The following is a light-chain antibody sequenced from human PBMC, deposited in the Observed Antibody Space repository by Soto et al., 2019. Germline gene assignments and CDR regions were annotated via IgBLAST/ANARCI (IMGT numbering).Light chain of an antibody. V-gene: IGKV3-11*01. CDR2: AAS. J-gene: IGKJ4*01. CDR3: QQYDDSRTLT. CDR1: QSVSSY. Sequence: EIVLTQYPTTLSLAPGARAPLSCRASQSVSSYLAWYQQKPGQAPRLLIYAASYRAAGVADRFSGSGSGTDFTLTISRLEPEDFAVYYCQQYDDSRTLTFGGRTKVDI.